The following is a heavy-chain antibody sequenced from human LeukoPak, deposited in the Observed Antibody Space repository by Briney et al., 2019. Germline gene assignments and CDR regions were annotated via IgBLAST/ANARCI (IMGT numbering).Heavy chain of an antibody. V-gene: IGHV3-23*01. CDR2: ISGSGDST. CDR1: GFTFSSYA. CDR3: AKAVSSSYFDY. J-gene: IGHJ4*02. Sequence: GGSLRLSCAASGFTFSSYAMSWVRQAPGKGLEWVSGISGSGDSTDYANSVKGRFTISRDNSKNTLYLQLNSLRAEDTAVYYCAKAVSSSYFDYWGQGTLVTVSS.